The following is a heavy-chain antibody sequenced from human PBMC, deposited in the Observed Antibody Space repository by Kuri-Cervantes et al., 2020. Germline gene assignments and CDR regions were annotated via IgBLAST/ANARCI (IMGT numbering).Heavy chain of an antibody. CDR1: GFTFSSYG. CDR2: IWYDGSNK. D-gene: IGHD6-13*01. J-gene: IGHJ4*02. V-gene: IGHV3-33*03. CDR3: ARGAYSSSWYGGYFDY. Sequence: GESLKISCAASGFTFSSYGMHWVRQAPGKGLEWVAVIWYDGSNKYYVDSVKGRFTISRDNAKNSLYLQMNSLRAEDTAVYYCARGAYSSSWYGGYFDYWGQGTLVTVSS.